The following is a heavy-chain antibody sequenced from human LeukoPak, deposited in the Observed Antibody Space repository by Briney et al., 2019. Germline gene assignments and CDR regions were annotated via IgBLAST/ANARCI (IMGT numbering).Heavy chain of an antibody. CDR1: GGTFISYA. V-gene: IGHV1-69*05. CDR2: IIPIFGTA. CDR3: GASYDSSGYFGPFYI. J-gene: IGHJ3*02. Sequence: ASVKVSCKASGGTFISYAISWVRQAPGQGLEWMGGIIPIFGTANYAQKFQGRVTITTDESTSTAYMELSSLRSEDTAVYYCGASYDSSGYFGPFYIWGQGTMVTVSS. D-gene: IGHD3-22*01.